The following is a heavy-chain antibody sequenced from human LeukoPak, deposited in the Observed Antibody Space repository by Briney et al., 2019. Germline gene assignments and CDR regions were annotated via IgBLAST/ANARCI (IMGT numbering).Heavy chain of an antibody. Sequence: SETLSLTCAVSGYSISSGYFWGWIRQPPGKGLEWIGRIYHSGTTSYNPSLKSRVTISVDTSTNQFSLKLSSVTAADTAVYYCATDGSGSYPHWGQGTLVTVSS. J-gene: IGHJ4*02. CDR1: GYSISSGYF. V-gene: IGHV4-38-2*02. D-gene: IGHD1-26*01. CDR3: ATDGSGSYPH. CDR2: IYHSGTT.